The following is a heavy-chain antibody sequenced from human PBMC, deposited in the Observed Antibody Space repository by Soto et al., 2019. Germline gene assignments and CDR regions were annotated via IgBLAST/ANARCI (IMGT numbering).Heavy chain of an antibody. CDR2: INPNRGST. CDR3: ASSSGGVFGIVIDGSNCSAH. D-gene: IGHD3-3*01. V-gene: IGHV1-46*03. J-gene: IGHJ1*01. Sequence: ASVKVSCRAPAHTFTSYYIHWVRQAPGDGLEWMGIINPNRGSTRFAQTFQGRITMTTDTSTSTVYMELRSLRSEDTAVYYCASSSGGVFGIVIDGSNCSAHWDHGNVFTFS. CDR1: AHTFTSYY.